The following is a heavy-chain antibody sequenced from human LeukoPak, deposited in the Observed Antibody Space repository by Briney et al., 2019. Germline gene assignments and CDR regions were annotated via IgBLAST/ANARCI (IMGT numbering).Heavy chain of an antibody. J-gene: IGHJ4*02. CDR1: GGSISSYY. CDR3: ARDRGNRDY. CDR2: IYSSGST. Sequence: SETLSLTCTVSGGSISSYYWSWIRQPPGKGLEWIGYIYSSGSTNYNPSLKSRVTISVDMSKSQFSLKLSSVTAADTAVYYCARDRGNRDYWGQGTLVTVSS. D-gene: IGHD1-14*01. V-gene: IGHV4-59*01.